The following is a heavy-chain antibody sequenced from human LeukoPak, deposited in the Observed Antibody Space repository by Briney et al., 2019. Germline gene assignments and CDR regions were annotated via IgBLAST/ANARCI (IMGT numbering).Heavy chain of an antibody. J-gene: IGHJ5*02. CDR3: AIECAGDGQDNWFDP. CDR2: IHYRGTT. D-gene: IGHD2-8*01. V-gene: IGHV4-59*02. CDR1: GGSVSTYY. Sequence: RTSETLSLTCSVSGGSVSTYYWSWIRQPPGKGLEWIGFIHYRGTTKNNDSLKTRVTISIDASKNQLSLRLTSVTAADTAVYYCAIECAGDGQDNWFDPWGQGTLVTVSS.